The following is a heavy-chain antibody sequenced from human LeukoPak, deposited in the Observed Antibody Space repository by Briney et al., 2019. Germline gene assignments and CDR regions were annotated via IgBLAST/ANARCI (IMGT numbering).Heavy chain of an antibody. CDR1: GYTFTGYG. CDR2: ISVYNGNT. J-gene: IGHJ5*02. Sequence: ASVKLSCKASGYTFTGYGISWVRRAPGQGLGWMGWISVYNGNTNYAQKLHGRVTMTTDTSTSTAYMELRRLRSDDTAVYYCARECHVPYYDILTGYDNYWFDPWGQGTLVTVSS. V-gene: IGHV1-18*01. CDR3: ARECHVPYYDILTGYDNYWFDP. D-gene: IGHD3-9*01.